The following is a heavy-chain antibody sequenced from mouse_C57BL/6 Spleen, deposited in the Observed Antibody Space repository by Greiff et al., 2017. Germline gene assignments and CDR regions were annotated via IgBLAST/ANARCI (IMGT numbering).Heavy chain of an antibody. CDR3: ARGITTVVAPYYAMDY. D-gene: IGHD1-1*01. J-gene: IGHJ4*01. CDR1: GYAFSSYW. CDR2: IYPGDGDT. V-gene: IGHV1-80*01. Sequence: VKLMESGAELVKPGASVKISCKASGYAFSSYWMNWVKQRPGKGLEWIGQIYPGDGDTNYNGKFKGKATLTADKSSSTAYMQLSSLTSEDSAVYFCARGITTVVAPYYAMDYWGQGTSVTVSS.